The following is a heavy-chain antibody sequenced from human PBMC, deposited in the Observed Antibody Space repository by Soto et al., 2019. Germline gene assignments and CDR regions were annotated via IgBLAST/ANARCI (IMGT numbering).Heavy chain of an antibody. CDR3: ARGPSSLTRFDY. D-gene: IGHD2-2*01. V-gene: IGHV3-30-3*01. CDR2: ISYDGSNK. CDR1: GFTFSSYA. Sequence: QVQLVESGGGVVQPGRSLRLSCAASGFTFSSYAMHWVRQAPGKGLEWVAAISYDGSNKYYADSVKGRFTISRDNSKNTLSLQMNSLRAEDTAVYYCARGPSSLTRFDYWGQGTLVTVSS. J-gene: IGHJ4*02.